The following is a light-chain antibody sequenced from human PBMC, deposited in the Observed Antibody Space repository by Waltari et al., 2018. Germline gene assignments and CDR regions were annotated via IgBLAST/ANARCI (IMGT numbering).Light chain of an antibody. CDR2: DVS. CDR3: SSQSNNNIVL. CDR1: SSDVGSYNS. Sequence: QSALTQPASVSGSPGQSVTIPCTGTSSDVGSYNSVSWYQDHPGQGPKVIIYDVSDRPSGVSARFSGSKSGNTASLTISGLQAEDEADYYCSSQSNNNIVLFGGGTKVTVL. V-gene: IGLV2-14*03. J-gene: IGLJ3*02.